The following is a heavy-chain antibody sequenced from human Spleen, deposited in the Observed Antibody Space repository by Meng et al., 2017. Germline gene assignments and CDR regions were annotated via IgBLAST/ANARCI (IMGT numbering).Heavy chain of an antibody. CDR1: GFNLRDVW. CDR2: IKSRRDGGTI. Sequence: GESLKISCAASGFNLRDVWMSWVRQAPGKGLEWIGRIKSRRDGGTIDYVAPVKGRFFISRDDSRNMLYLQMNSLKTEDTAVYYCTTDPRDWGQGTLVTVSS. CDR3: TTDPRD. J-gene: IGHJ4*02. V-gene: IGHV3-15*01.